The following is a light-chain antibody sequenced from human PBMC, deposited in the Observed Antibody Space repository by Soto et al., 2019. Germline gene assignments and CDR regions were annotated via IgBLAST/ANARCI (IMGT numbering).Light chain of an antibody. CDR1: SSDVGAYNF. CDR2: EVI. V-gene: IGLV2-14*01. CDR3: SSYTRSRAYV. J-gene: IGLJ1*01. Sequence: QSVLTQPASVSGSPGQSISISCTGTSSDVGAYNFVSWYQQQSGKATNLMIHEVINQPSGVSNRFSGSKSGNTASLTISGLQAEDEADYYCSSYTRSRAYVFGIGTKLTVL.